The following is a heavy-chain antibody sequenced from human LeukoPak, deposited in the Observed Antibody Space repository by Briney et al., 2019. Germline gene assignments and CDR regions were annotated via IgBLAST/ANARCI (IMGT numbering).Heavy chain of an antibody. CDR1: GYTFSSYG. D-gene: IGHD5-12*01. J-gene: IGHJ4*02. Sequence: ASVKVSCKASGYTFSSYGISWVRQAPGQGLEWMGWVSAYNGNTNYAQKFQGRVTMITDTSTTTAYMELRSLRSDDTAVYYCAREQGGYSGSADYWGQGTLVTVSS. CDR2: VSAYNGNT. CDR3: AREQGGYSGSADY. V-gene: IGHV1-18*01.